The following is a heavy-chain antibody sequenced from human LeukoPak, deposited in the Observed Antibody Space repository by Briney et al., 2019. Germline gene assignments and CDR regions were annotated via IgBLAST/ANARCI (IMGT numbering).Heavy chain of an antibody. D-gene: IGHD2-15*01. CDR2: IYYSGST. Sequence: KASQTLSLTCTVSGGSISSGDYYWSWIRQPPGKGLEWIGYIYYSGSTYYNASLKSRITISVDTSKNQFSLKLSSVTAADTAVYYCARDEVQVVPATLQYSYYMDVWGIGTTVTVSS. CDR3: ARDEVQVVPATLQYSYYMDV. V-gene: IGHV4-30-4*08. J-gene: IGHJ6*03. CDR1: GGSISSGDYY.